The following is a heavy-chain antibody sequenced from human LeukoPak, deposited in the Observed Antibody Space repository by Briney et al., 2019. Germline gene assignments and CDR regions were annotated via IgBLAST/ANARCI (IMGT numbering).Heavy chain of an antibody. CDR2: ISAYNGNT. CDR3: ARDRGYYDSSGYYCYPL. Sequence: ASVKVSCKASGYTFTSYGISWVRQAPGQGLEWMGWISAYNGNTNYAQTLQGRVTMTTDTSTSTAYMELRSLRSDDTAVYYCARDRGYYDSSGYYCYPLWGQGTLVTVSS. CDR1: GYTFTSYG. D-gene: IGHD3-22*01. V-gene: IGHV1-18*01. J-gene: IGHJ4*02.